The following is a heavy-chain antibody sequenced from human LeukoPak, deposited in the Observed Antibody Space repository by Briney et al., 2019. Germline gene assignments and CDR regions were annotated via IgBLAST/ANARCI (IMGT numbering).Heavy chain of an antibody. CDR3: ARDREYSNYLLVYGMDV. Sequence: VASVKVSCKASGYTFTSYYMHWVRQAPGQGLEWMGIINPSGGSTSYAQKFQGRFTMTTDTSIRTVYMELSSLRSDDTAVYYCARDREYSNYLLVYGMDVWGQGTTVTVSS. CDR2: INPSGGST. V-gene: IGHV1-46*01. D-gene: IGHD4-11*01. J-gene: IGHJ6*02. CDR1: GYTFTSYY.